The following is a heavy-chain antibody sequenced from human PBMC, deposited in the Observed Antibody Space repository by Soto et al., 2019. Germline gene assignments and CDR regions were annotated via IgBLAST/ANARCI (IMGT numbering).Heavy chain of an antibody. V-gene: IGHV3-49*04. Sequence: PGGSLRLSCTASGFTFGDYAMNWVRQAPGKGLEWVGFIGSNTYGGTTEYAASVKGRFTISRDDSRSTAYLQMNSLKPEDTAVYYCSRGTSRFDYGLDVWGQGTTVTVSS. CDR2: IGSNTYGGTT. J-gene: IGHJ6*02. CDR3: SRGTSRFDYGLDV. CDR1: GFTFGDYA. D-gene: IGHD1-7*01.